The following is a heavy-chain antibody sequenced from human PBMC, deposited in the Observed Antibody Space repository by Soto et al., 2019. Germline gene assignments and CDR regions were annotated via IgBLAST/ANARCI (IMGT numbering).Heavy chain of an antibody. CDR2: IIPIFGTA. CDR3: ARDHGSGYVIKLLYFYNMAV. D-gene: IGHD5-12*01. CDR1: GGTFSSYA. J-gene: IGHJ6*02. Sequence: QVQLVQSGAEVKKPGSSVKVSCKASGGTFSSYAISGVRQAPGQVLEWMGGIIPIFGTANYAQKFQGRVTIAADESTSTAYMELSSLRSEDTAVYYCARDHGSGYVIKLLYFYNMAVWGHGTTVTFSS. V-gene: IGHV1-69*12.